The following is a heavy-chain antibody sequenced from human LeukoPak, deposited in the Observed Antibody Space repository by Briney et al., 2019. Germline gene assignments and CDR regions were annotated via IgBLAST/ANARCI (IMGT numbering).Heavy chain of an antibody. D-gene: IGHD5-18*01. V-gene: IGHV4-34*01. Sequence: SETLSLTCAVSGGSFSGYYWSWMRQPPGKGLEWIGEINHSGGTNYNPSLKSRVTISVDTSKNQFSLKLSSVTAADTAVYYCARGRSRYSYGYNQADPRLDYWGQGTLVTVSS. CDR3: ARGRSRYSYGYNQADPRLDY. CDR1: GGSFSGYY. CDR2: INHSGGT. J-gene: IGHJ4*02.